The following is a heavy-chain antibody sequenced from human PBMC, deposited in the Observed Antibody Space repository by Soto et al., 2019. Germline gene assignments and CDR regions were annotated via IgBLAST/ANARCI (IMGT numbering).Heavy chain of an antibody. V-gene: IGHV4-34*01. CDR2: INHSGST. D-gene: IGHD3-3*01. CDR3: ARHGHYDFWRGSEARPFDY. Sequence: PSETLSLTCAVYGGSFSGYYWSWIRQPPGKGLEWIGEINHSGSTNYNPSLKSRVTISVDTSKNQFSLKLSSVTAADTAVYYCARHGHYDFWRGSEARPFDYWGQGTLVTVSS. J-gene: IGHJ4*02. CDR1: GGSFSGYY.